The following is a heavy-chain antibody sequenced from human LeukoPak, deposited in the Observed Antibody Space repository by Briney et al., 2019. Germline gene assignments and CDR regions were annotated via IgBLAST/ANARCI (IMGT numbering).Heavy chain of an antibody. D-gene: IGHD2-15*01. Sequence: GGSLRLSCAASGFTFSSYGMSWVRQAPGKGLEWVSAISGSGGSTYYADSVKGRFTISRDDSKNTAYLQMNSLKTEDTAVYYCTSKVVVAATMFDYWGQGTLVTVSS. CDR1: GFTFSSYG. J-gene: IGHJ4*02. CDR2: ISGSGGST. CDR3: TSKVVVAATMFDY. V-gene: IGHV3-23*01.